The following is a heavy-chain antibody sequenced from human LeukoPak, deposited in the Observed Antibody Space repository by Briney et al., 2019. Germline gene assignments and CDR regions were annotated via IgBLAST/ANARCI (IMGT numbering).Heavy chain of an antibody. CDR3: ARDPMVRGVMIYMDV. CDR1: GFTFDSYS. V-gene: IGHV3-21*04. CDR2: ISVGSRYI. D-gene: IGHD3-10*01. Sequence: GGSLRLSCAASGFTFDSYSMNWVRQAPGKGLEWVSSISVGSRYIFYADSVKGRFTISRDNAKNSLYLHMNSLRAEDTAVYYCARDPMVRGVMIYMDVWGKGTTVTISS. J-gene: IGHJ6*03.